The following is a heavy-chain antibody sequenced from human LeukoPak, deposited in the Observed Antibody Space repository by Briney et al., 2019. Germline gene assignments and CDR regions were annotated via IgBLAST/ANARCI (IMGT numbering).Heavy chain of an antibody. CDR1: DYTFTSYG. V-gene: IGHV1-18*01. J-gene: IGHJ4*02. Sequence: ASVKVSCTASDYTFTSYGIGWVRQAPGQGLEWMGWISAYTGNTNYAQKLQGRVTMTTDTSTSTAYMELRSLRSDDTAVYYCAREGIQLWLDLSYWGQGTLVTVSS. D-gene: IGHD5-18*01. CDR2: ISAYTGNT. CDR3: AREGIQLWLDLSY.